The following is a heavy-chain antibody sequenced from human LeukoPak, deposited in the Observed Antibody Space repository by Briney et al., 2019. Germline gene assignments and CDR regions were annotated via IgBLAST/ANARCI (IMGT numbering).Heavy chain of an antibody. D-gene: IGHD4-23*01. Sequence: GGSLRLSCAASGFTFSSYSMNWVRQAPGKGLEWVSYISSSGSTIYYADSVKGRFTISRDNAKNSLYLQMNSLRAEDTALYYCARGGGYGGNYRHFDHWGQGTLVTVSS. CDR2: ISSSGSTI. V-gene: IGHV3-48*04. CDR3: ARGGGYGGNYRHFDH. CDR1: GFTFSSYS. J-gene: IGHJ4*02.